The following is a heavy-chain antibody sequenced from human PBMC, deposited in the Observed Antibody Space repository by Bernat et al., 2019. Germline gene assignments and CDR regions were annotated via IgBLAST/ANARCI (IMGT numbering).Heavy chain of an antibody. CDR3: AKDLAFGN. Sequence: QVQLVESGGGVVQPGRSLRLSCAASGFTFSSYAMHWVRQAPGKGLEWVAVISYDGSNKYYADSVKGRFTISRDNSKNTLYLQMSSLRADDTAVYYCAKDLAFGNWGQGTLVIVSS. J-gene: IGHJ4*02. CDR2: ISYDGSNK. CDR1: GFTFSSYA. V-gene: IGHV3-30-3*01. D-gene: IGHD3-10*01.